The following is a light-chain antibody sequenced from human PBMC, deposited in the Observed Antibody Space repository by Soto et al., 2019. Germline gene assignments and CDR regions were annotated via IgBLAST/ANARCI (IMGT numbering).Light chain of an antibody. CDR1: QSLLHSNGYNY. J-gene: IGKJ5*01. CDR2: LGS. V-gene: IGKV2-28*01. CDR3: MQALQTPIT. Sequence: DIVMTQSPLSLPVTPGEPASISCRSSQSLLHSNGYNYLDSYLQKPGQSPQLLTYLGSNRASGVPDRFSGSGSGTDFTLNISRVEAEDVGVYYCMQALQTPITFGPGTRLEIK.